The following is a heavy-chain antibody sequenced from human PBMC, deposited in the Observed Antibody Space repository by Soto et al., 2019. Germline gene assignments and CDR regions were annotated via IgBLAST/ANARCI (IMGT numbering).Heavy chain of an antibody. D-gene: IGHD6-13*01. V-gene: IGHV3-53*01. Sequence: EVQLVVSGGGLIQPGGSLRLSCAASGFIVSNIYMSWVRQAPGKGLEWVAVISSGDDTYYADFMKGRFTISRDNSKNEVYLQMDNLRAEDTAVYYCARNSSPGGMDVWGQGTTVTVSS. CDR3: ARNSSPGGMDV. CDR1: GFIVSNIY. CDR2: ISSGDDT. J-gene: IGHJ6*02.